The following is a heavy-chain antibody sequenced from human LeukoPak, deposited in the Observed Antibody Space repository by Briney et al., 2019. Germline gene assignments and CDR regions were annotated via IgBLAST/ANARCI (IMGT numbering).Heavy chain of an antibody. Sequence: SETLSLTCTVSGGSISSYYWSWIRQPPGKGLEWIGYIYYSGSTNYNPSLKSRVTISVDTSKNQFSLKLSSVTAADTAVYFCARSPVEMATIRAAFDIWGQGTMVTVSS. CDR3: ARSPVEMATIRAAFDI. D-gene: IGHD5-24*01. V-gene: IGHV4-59*08. CDR1: GGSISSYY. J-gene: IGHJ3*02. CDR2: IYYSGST.